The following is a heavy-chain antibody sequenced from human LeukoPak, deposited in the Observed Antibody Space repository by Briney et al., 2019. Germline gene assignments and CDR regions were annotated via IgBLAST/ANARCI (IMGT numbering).Heavy chain of an antibody. D-gene: IGHD6-13*01. CDR3: ARQRITAAGILDY. V-gene: IGHV4-39*01. CDR2: IYYSGNT. J-gene: IGHJ4*02. CDR1: GGSISSRSYC. Sequence: PSETLSLTCSVSGGSISSRSYCWGWIRQPPGKGLEWIGSIYYSGNTYHNPSLKSRVTMSIDTSKNQFSLKLSSVTAADTAVYYCARQRITAAGILDYWGQGTLVTVSS.